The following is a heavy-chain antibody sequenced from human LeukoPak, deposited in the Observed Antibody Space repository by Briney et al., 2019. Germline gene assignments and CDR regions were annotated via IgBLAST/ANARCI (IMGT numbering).Heavy chain of an antibody. Sequence: GGSLRLSCAASGFTFSSYAMHWVRQAPGKGLEWVAVISYDGSNKYYADSVKGRFTISRDNAKNSLYLQMNSLRAEDTAVYYCASGVVSGSYSIFDYWGQGTLVTVSS. CDR1: GFTFSSYA. J-gene: IGHJ4*02. CDR3: ASGVVSGSYSIFDY. D-gene: IGHD1-26*01. V-gene: IGHV3-30-3*01. CDR2: ISYDGSNK.